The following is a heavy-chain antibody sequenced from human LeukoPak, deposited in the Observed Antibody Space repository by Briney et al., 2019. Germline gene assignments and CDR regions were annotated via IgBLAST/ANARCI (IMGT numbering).Heavy chain of an antibody. V-gene: IGHV1-69*13. CDR3: ARAPNYYGSSGYYPWFDP. D-gene: IGHD3-22*01. CDR2: XIXIFGTA. J-gene: IGHJ5*02. CDR1: GCTFSSYA. Sequence: GASVKVSCKASGCTFSSYAISWVXXAPGQGLEWMGXXIXIFGTANYAQKFQGRVTITADESTSTAYMELSSLRSEDTAVYYCARAPNYYGSSGYYPWFDPWGQGTLVTVSS.